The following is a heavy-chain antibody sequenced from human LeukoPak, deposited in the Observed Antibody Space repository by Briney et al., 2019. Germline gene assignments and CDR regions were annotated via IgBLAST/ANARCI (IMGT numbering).Heavy chain of an antibody. CDR2: VYYSGST. D-gene: IGHD2-21*02. Sequence: SQTLSLTCTVSGGSISSGGYYWSWIRQHPGKGSEWIGYVYYSGSTFYNPSLKSRVIISVDTSKNQFSLKLNSVTAADTAVYYCARAPPPVVTTIVEGIWYFDLWGRGTLVTVSS. J-gene: IGHJ2*01. V-gene: IGHV4-31*03. CDR3: ARAPPPVVTTIVEGIWYFDL. CDR1: GGSISSGGYY.